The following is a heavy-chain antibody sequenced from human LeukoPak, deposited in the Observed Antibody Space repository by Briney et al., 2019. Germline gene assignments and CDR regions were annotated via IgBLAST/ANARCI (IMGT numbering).Heavy chain of an antibody. CDR1: GFTFSSYA. CDR2: ISYDGSNK. V-gene: IGHV3-30-3*01. Sequence: GGSLRLSCAASGFTFSSYAMHWVRQAPGKGLEWVAVISYDGSNKYYADSVKGRFTISRDNAKNSLYLQMNSLRAEDTAVYYCASLPLQQLRRGYWGQGTLVTVSS. J-gene: IGHJ4*02. D-gene: IGHD4-11*01. CDR3: ASLPLQQLRRGY.